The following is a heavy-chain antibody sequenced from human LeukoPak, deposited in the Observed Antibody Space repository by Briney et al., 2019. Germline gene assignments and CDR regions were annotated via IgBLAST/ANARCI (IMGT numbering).Heavy chain of an antibody. CDR1: GYTFTSYY. D-gene: IGHD3-3*01. J-gene: IGHJ4*02. CDR3: ARYDFWSGYFDY. Sequence: ASVKVSCKASGYTFTSYYMHWVRQASGQGHEWMGIINPSGGSTSYAQKFQGRVTMTRDTSTSTVYMELSSLRSEDTAVYYCARYDFWSGYFDYWGQGTLATVSS. CDR2: INPSGGST. V-gene: IGHV1-46*01.